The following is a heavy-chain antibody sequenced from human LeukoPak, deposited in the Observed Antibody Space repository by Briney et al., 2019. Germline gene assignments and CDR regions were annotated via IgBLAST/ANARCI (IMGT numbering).Heavy chain of an antibody. CDR2: IIPMFGTT. D-gene: IGHD2-15*01. CDR1: GGTFSSDV. Sequence: SVKVSCKASGGTFSSDVINWVRQAPGQGLEWMGGIIPMFGTTSYAQKFQGRVTINADESTGTVYMELSSLRSEDTAVYYCAREENEYCSGGSCYPGTWGQGTMVTVSS. CDR3: AREENEYCSGGSCYPGT. V-gene: IGHV1-69*01. J-gene: IGHJ3*01.